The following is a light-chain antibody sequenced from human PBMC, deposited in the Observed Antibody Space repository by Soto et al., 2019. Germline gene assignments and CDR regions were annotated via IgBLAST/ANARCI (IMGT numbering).Light chain of an antibody. V-gene: IGKV3-15*01. CDR2: GAS. CDR1: QGVSRK. CDR3: QQYNSYSSYT. J-gene: IGKJ2*01. Sequence: VITQFPATLSGAPRERVTFSCRASQGVSRKLAWYQHKPGQAPRLLISGASTGATGIPARFSGSGSGTEFTLTISSLQPDDFATYYCQQYNSYSSYTLGQGT.